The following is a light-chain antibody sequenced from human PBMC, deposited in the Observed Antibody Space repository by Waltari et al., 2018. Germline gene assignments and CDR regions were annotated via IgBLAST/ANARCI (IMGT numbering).Light chain of an antibody. CDR1: QSVSRSY. Sequence: EIVLTQSPGTLSLSPGERVTLSCRASQSVSRSYLAWYQQKPGQAPRLLIYDASNRATGIPDRFSGSWSGTDFTLTISRLEPEDFAVYYCQQYGGSPLTFGGGTKVEIK. CDR3: QQYGGSPLT. CDR2: DAS. V-gene: IGKV3-20*01. J-gene: IGKJ4*01.